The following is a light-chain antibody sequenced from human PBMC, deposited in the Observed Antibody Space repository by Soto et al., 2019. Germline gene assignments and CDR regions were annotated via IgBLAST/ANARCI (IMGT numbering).Light chain of an antibody. J-gene: IGKJ1*01. CDR2: DAS. CDR1: QTIGTY. CDR3: QQSYNTPLT. V-gene: IGKV1-39*01. Sequence: DIQMTQSPSSLSASVGDRVTITFLASQTIGTYVNWYRQKSGAAPELLIYDASTLQSGVPSRFRGGASGTDFTLTISSLQLDDFATYYCQQSYNTPLTFGQGTKVDIK.